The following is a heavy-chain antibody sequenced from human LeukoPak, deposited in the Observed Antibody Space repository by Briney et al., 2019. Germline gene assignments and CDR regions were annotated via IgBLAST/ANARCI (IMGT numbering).Heavy chain of an antibody. V-gene: IGHV4-39*01. CDR3: ARHPLVGATTGLVPHFDY. D-gene: IGHD1-26*01. Sequence: SETLSLTCTVSGGSISSSSYYWGWIRQPPGKGLEWIGSIYYSGSTYYNPSLKSRVTISVDTSKNQFSLKLSSVTAADTAVYYCARHPLVGATTGLVPHFDYWGQGTLVTVSS. CDR2: IYYSGST. J-gene: IGHJ4*02. CDR1: GGSISSSSYY.